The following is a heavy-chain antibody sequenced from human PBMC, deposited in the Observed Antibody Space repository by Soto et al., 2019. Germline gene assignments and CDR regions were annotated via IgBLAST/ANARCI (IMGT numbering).Heavy chain of an antibody. CDR1: GGSISSGDYY. V-gene: IGHV4-39*01. D-gene: IGHD3-10*01. Sequence: PSETLSLTCTVPGGSISSGDYYWSWIRQHPGKGLEWIGHIYNSGSTYYNPSLKSRVTISVDTSKNQFSLKLSSVTAADTAVYYCARQYYYGSGRDYWGQGTLVTVSS. J-gene: IGHJ4*02. CDR3: ARQYYYGSGRDY. CDR2: IYNSGST.